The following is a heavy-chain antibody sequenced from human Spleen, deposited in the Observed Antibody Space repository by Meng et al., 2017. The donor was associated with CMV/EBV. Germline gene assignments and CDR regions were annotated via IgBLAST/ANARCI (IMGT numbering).Heavy chain of an antibody. V-gene: IGHV4-39*07. CDR2: VYYTGST. CDR1: GGAIRGGGYY. D-gene: IGHD5-18*01. J-gene: IGHJ5*01. Sequence: SETLSLTCNVSGGAIRGGGYYWGWIRQPPGQTLEWIGSVYYTGSTYYSPSLKSRVTISVNTSKNQFSLKLDSVTAADTAVYYCAKTQLWFIGPFDSWGQGTPVTVSS. CDR3: AKTQLWFIGPFDS.